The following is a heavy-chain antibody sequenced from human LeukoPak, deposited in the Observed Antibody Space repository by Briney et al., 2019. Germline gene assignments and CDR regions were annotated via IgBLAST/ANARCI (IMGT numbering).Heavy chain of an antibody. J-gene: IGHJ4*02. V-gene: IGHV4-38-2*02. D-gene: IGHD3-22*01. CDR1: GYSISSGYY. CDR3: ARDGFYDSSGYYYNWVFDY. CDR2: IYTTGST. Sequence: SETLSLTCNVSGYSISSGYYWGWIRQPAGKGLEWIGHIYTTGSTYYNHFLKSRVTMAVDTSKNQFSLRLSSVTAADTAVYYCARDGFYDSSGYYYNWVFDYWGQGTLVTVSS.